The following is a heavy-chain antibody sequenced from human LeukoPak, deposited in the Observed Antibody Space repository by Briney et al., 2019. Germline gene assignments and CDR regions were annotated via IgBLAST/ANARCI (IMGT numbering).Heavy chain of an antibody. CDR3: ARRRTIFGVAASYYMDV. D-gene: IGHD3-3*01. CDR1: GFTFSSYN. V-gene: IGHV3-48*01. CDR2: ISSSGNTI. Sequence: PGGSLRLSCAATGFTFSSYNMNWVRQAPGKGLEWISHISSSGNTIHYGDSVKGRFTISRDYAKTSLFLQMNSLRAVDTAVYYCARRRTIFGVAASYYMDVWGKGTTVIVSS. J-gene: IGHJ6*03.